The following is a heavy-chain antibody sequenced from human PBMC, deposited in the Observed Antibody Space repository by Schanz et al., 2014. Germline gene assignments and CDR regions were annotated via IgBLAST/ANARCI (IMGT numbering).Heavy chain of an antibody. Sequence: EVQLVESGGGLVQPGGSLRLSCTASGFTFKGYAMNWVRQGPGKGLEWVSVIYSDGRTYYGDSVKSRLTISRDNSKNTLYLQMNSLRDGDTTMYYCVRDTDYHFDYWGQGTLVTVSS. D-gene: IGHD4-17*01. CDR2: IYSDGRT. J-gene: IGHJ4*02. CDR3: VRDTDYHFDY. V-gene: IGHV3-66*01. CDR1: GFTFKGYA.